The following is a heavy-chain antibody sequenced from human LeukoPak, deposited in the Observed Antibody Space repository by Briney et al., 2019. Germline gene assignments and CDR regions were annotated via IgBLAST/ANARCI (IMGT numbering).Heavy chain of an antibody. CDR1: GYTFTGYY. CDR3: ARESLPVPRVEFDP. Sequence: ASVKVSCKASGYTFTGYYMHWVRQAPGQGLEWMGWINPNSGGTNYAQKFQGRVTMTRDTSISTAYMKLSRLRSDDTAVYYCARESLPVPRVEFDPWGQGTLVTVSS. V-gene: IGHV1-2*02. D-gene: IGHD1-1*01. J-gene: IGHJ5*02. CDR2: INPNSGGT.